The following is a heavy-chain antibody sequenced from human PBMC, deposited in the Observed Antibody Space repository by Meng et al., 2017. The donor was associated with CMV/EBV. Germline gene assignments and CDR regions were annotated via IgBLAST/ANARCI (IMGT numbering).Heavy chain of an antibody. D-gene: IGHD3-22*01. V-gene: IGHV4-4*07. J-gene: IGHJ4*02. CDR2: IYTSGST. CDR3: ARGGLYYYDSSGHFDY. CDR1: GWSIRSYY. Sequence: QRRLQESGPGLVKPSEALSLTCAGSGWSIRSYYWSWIRPPAGKGLEWIGRIYTSGSTNYNPSLKSRVTMSVDTSKNQFSLKLSSVTAADTAVYYCARGGLYYYDSSGHFDYWGQGTLVTVSS.